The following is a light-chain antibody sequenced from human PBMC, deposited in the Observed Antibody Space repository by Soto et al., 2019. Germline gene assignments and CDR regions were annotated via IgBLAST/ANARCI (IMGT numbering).Light chain of an antibody. Sequence: QSALTQPASVSGSPGQSITISCTGTSSDVGGYNYVSWYQQHPGKAPKLMIYEVSNRPSGVSNRFPGSKSGNTASLTISGLQAEDEADYYCSSYTSSGTYVFGTGTKLTVL. CDR2: EVS. J-gene: IGLJ1*01. CDR1: SSDVGGYNY. CDR3: SSYTSSGTYV. V-gene: IGLV2-14*01.